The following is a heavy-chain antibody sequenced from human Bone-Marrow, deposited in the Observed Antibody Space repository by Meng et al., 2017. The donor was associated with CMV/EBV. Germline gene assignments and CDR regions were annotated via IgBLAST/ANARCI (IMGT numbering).Heavy chain of an antibody. V-gene: IGHV3-23*01. CDR3: AKEGASSSSRGYYYYGMDV. CDR1: GFTFSNIA. Sequence: GESLKISCAASGFTFSNIAMAWVRQAPGKGLEWVSGISNTGGNTYYADSVKGRFTISRDNSKNTLYLQMNSLRAEDTAVYYCAKEGASSSSRGYYYYGMDVWGQGTTVTVSS. CDR2: ISNTGGNT. J-gene: IGHJ6*02. D-gene: IGHD6-6*01.